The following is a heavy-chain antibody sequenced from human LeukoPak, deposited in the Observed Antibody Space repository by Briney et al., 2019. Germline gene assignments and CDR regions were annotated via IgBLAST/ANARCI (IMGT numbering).Heavy chain of an antibody. V-gene: IGHV1-8*01. D-gene: IGHD3-16*01. Sequence: VSVKVSCKASGYTFINYDINWVRQATGQGLEWMGWMNPNSGNTGYAQKFQGRVTMTRNISTSTAYMELNSLRSEDTAVYYCARNWGEFDPWGQGTLVTVSS. CDR1: GYTFINYD. J-gene: IGHJ5*02. CDR2: MNPNSGNT. CDR3: ARNWGEFDP.